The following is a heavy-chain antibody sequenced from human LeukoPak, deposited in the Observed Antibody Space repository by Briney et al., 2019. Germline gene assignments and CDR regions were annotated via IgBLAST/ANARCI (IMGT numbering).Heavy chain of an antibody. D-gene: IGHD2-2*01. CDR1: GYTFTSYY. V-gene: IGHV1-46*01. CDR2: INPSGGST. Sequence: ASVKVSCKASGYTFTSYYMHWVRQAPGQGLEWMGIINPSGGSTSYAQKFQGRVTMTRDTSTSTVYMELSSLRSEDTAVYYCAGGGGGKDIVVVPAGYWGQGTLVTVSS. CDR3: AGGGGGKDIVVVPAGY. J-gene: IGHJ4*02.